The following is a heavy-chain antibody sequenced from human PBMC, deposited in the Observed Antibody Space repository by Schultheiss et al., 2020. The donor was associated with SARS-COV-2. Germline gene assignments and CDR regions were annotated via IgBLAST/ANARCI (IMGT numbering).Heavy chain of an antibody. D-gene: IGHD2-15*01. J-gene: IGHJ6*02. CDR3: ARDCSGGSCRDYYYYYGMDV. CDR2: VYSSGSA. CDR1: GGSISNYY. Sequence: SQTLSLTCTVSGGSISNYYWNWIRQPAGKGLEWIGRVYSSGSANYNPSLKSRVTVSLDTSKNQFSLNLNSVTAADTAVYYCARDCSGGSCRDYYYYYGMDVWGQGTTVTVSS. V-gene: IGHV4-4*07.